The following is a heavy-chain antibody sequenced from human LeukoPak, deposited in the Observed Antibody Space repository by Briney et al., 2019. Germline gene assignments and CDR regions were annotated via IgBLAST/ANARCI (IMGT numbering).Heavy chain of an antibody. D-gene: IGHD3-22*01. CDR1: GGSISSGDYY. CDR3: ARPYYYDSRIDP. V-gene: IGHV4-30-4*01. CDR2: MYYSGST. Sequence: SETLSLTCTVSGGSISSGDYYWSWIRQPPGKGLEWIAYMYYSGSTYYNPSLKSRVIMSADTSKNQLSLKLSSVTAADTAVYYCARPYYYDSRIDPWGQGILVTVSS. J-gene: IGHJ5*02.